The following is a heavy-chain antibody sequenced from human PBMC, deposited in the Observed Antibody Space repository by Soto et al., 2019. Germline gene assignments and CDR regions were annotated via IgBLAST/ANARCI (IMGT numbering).Heavy chain of an antibody. J-gene: IGHJ4*02. CDR1: GGSISSYY. Sequence: QVQLQESGPGLVKPSETLSLTCTVSGGSISSYYWSWIRQPPGKGLEWIGYIYYSGSTNYNPSLKSRVTISVDTSKNQFSLKLSSVTAADTAVYYCARARGRRGSEPDFDYWGQGTLVTVSS. D-gene: IGHD1-26*01. V-gene: IGHV4-59*01. CDR2: IYYSGST. CDR3: ARARGRRGSEPDFDY.